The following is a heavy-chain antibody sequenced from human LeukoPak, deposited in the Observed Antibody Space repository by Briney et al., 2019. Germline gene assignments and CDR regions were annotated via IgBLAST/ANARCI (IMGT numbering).Heavy chain of an antibody. D-gene: IGHD1-26*01. Sequence: SETLSLTCTVSGGSISSSSYYWGWIRQPPGTGLEWIGSIYYSGSTYYNPSLKSRVTVSVDTSKNQFSLKLSSVTAADTAVYYCAREVIVGATTHFDYWGQGTLVTVSS. CDR1: GGSISSSSYY. V-gene: IGHV4-39*07. CDR2: IYYSGST. J-gene: IGHJ4*02. CDR3: AREVIVGATTHFDY.